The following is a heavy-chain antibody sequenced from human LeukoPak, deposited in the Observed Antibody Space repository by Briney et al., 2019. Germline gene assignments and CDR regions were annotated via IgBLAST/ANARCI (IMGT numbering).Heavy chain of an antibody. D-gene: IGHD6-13*01. CDR2: ISYDGSNK. Sequence: PGGPLRLPCAAPGFTFSSYAMHWVRQAPGKGLDGVAVISYDGSNKYYAASVKGRFTISRDNSKNTLYLQMNSLRAEDTAVYYCARDHSSSWFGWFDPWGQGTLVTVSS. CDR3: ARDHSSSWFGWFDP. J-gene: IGHJ5*02. CDR1: GFTFSSYA. V-gene: IGHV3-30-3*01.